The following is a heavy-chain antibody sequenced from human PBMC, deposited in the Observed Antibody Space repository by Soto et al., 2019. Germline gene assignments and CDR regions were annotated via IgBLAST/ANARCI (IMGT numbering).Heavy chain of an antibody. CDR2: MSGSGGST. CDR3: VKYSSGWYGYDYFDS. D-gene: IGHD6-19*01. J-gene: IGHJ4*02. V-gene: IGHV3-23*01. CDR1: GITFSSYA. Sequence: GGSLRLSCEASGITFSSYAMSWVRQGPGKGLEWVSGMSGSGGSTYYADSVKGRFTISRDNSRNTLYLEANSLRAEDTAVYYCVKYSSGWYGYDYFDSWGQGTLVTVSS.